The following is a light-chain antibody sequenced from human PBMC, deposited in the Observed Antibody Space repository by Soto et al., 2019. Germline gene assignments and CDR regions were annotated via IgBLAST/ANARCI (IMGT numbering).Light chain of an antibody. CDR1: SSNIGADYD. Sequence: QSVLTQPPSVSGAPGQRVTISCTGSSSNIGADYDVHWYQQLPGTAPKLLIVGNGNRPSGVPDRFSASKSGTSASLAITGLLTEDGAGSYCHSFDRNPRDVFRTGTKV. J-gene: IGLJ1*01. CDR2: GNG. CDR3: HSFDRNPRDV. V-gene: IGLV1-40*01.